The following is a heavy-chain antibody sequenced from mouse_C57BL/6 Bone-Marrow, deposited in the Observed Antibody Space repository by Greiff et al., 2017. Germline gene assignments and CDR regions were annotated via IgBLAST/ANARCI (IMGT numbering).Heavy chain of an antibody. CDR3: ARRRAIPRGLYYAMDY. D-gene: IGHD3-1*01. CDR1: GFSLTSYA. Sequence: VMLVESGPGLVAPSQSLSITCTVSGFSLTSYAISWVRQPPGKGLEWLGVIWTGGGTNYTLALKSRLSISKDNSKSQVFLKMNSLQTDDTARYYCARRRAIPRGLYYAMDYWGQGTSVTVSS. J-gene: IGHJ4*01. V-gene: IGHV2-9-1*01. CDR2: IWTGGGT.